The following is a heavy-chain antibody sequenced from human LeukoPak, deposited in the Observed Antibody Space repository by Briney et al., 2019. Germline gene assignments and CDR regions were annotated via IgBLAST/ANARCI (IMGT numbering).Heavy chain of an antibody. CDR2: ISSSSSYI. J-gene: IGHJ4*02. D-gene: IGHD3-10*01. V-gene: IGHV3-21*01. CDR1: GFTFSNYS. Sequence: GGSLRLSCAASGFTFSNYSMNWVRQAPGKGLEWVSSISSSSSYIYYADSVKGRFTISRDNAKNSLYLQMNSLRAEDTAVYYCARAPYYYGSGSYPLPNYFDYWGQGTLVTVSS. CDR3: ARAPYYYGSGSYPLPNYFDY.